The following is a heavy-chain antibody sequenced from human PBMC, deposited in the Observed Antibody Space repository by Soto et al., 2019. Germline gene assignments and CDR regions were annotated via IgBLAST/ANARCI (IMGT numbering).Heavy chain of an antibody. CDR3: ARGVLEWLGGINYYYYMDV. CDR2: INPNSGGT. Sequence: ASVKVSCKASGYTFTGYYMHWVRQAPGQGLEWMGWINPNSGGTNYAQKFQGWVTMTRDTSISTAYMELSRLRSDDTAVYYCARGVLEWLGGINYYYYMDVWGKGTTVTVSS. V-gene: IGHV1-2*04. J-gene: IGHJ6*03. CDR1: GYTFTGYY. D-gene: IGHD3-3*01.